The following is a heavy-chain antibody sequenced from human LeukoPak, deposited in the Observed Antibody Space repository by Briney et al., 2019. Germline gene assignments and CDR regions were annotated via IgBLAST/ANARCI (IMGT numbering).Heavy chain of an antibody. CDR2: ISPSGGST. Sequence: PGGSLRLSCAASGFTFNNYAMSWVRQAPGKGLERVSAISPSGGSTYFADSVRGRFTISRDNSKNTVYVQMNSLRAGDTAVYYCARLRWEVTHYWYFDLWGRGTLVTVSS. D-gene: IGHD4-23*01. CDR3: ARLRWEVTHYWYFDL. CDR1: GFTFNNYA. V-gene: IGHV3-23*01. J-gene: IGHJ2*01.